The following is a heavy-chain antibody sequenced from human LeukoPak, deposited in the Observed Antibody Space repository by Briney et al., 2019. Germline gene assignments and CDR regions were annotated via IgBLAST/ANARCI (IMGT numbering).Heavy chain of an antibody. CDR2: IIPIFGTA. V-gene: IGHV1-69*05. CDR1: GGTFSSYA. CDR3: ARGIAAAGTEEQYYFDY. D-gene: IGHD6-13*01. Sequence: ASVKVSCKASGGTFSSYAISWVRQAPGQGLEWMGGIIPIFGTANYAQKFQGRVTITTDESTSTAYMELSSLRSEDTAVYYCARGIAAAGTEEQYYFDYWGQGTLVTVSS. J-gene: IGHJ4*02.